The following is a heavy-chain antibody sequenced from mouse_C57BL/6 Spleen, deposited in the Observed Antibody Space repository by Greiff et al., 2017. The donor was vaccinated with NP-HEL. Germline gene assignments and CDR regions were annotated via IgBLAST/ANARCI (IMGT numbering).Heavy chain of an antibody. CDR1: GYAFSSYW. CDR3: AREVGPEDWYFDV. D-gene: IGHD4-1*01. J-gene: IGHJ1*03. V-gene: IGHV1-80*01. Sequence: QVQLQQSGAELVKPGASVKISCKASGYAFSSYWMNWVKQRPGKGLEWIGQIYPGDGDTNYNGKFKGKATLTADKSSSTAYMQLSSLTSEDSAVYFCAREVGPEDWYFDVWGTGTTVTVSS. CDR2: IYPGDGDT.